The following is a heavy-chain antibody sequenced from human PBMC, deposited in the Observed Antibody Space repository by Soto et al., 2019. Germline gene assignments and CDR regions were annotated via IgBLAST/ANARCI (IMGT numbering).Heavy chain of an antibody. CDR3: ARRGSGSYYDY. J-gene: IGHJ4*02. D-gene: IGHD1-26*01. Sequence: EVPLLESGGGLVQPGGSLRLSCAASGFTFSSYAMRWVRQAPGKGVEWVSSISGSGDSTYYADSVKGRFTISRDNSKNTLYLQMNSLRAEDTAVYYCARRGSGSYYDYWGQGTLVTVSS. CDR1: GFTFSSYA. V-gene: IGHV3-23*01. CDR2: ISGSGDST.